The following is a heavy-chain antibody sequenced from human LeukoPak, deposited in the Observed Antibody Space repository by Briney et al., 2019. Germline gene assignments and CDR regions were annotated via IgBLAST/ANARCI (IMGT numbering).Heavy chain of an antibody. Sequence: PSETLSLTCSVSGGSIGTNYWSWIRQVPGKGLEWIGYSSYSGSSNYNPSLKSRVTISVDTSKTQFSLYLNSVTAADTAVYYCARSDTHHIHSSSWHFVYWGQGTLVIVSS. J-gene: IGHJ4*02. CDR1: GGSIGTNY. D-gene: IGHD6-13*01. CDR3: ARSDTHHIHSSSWHFVY. CDR2: SSYSGSS. V-gene: IGHV4-59*01.